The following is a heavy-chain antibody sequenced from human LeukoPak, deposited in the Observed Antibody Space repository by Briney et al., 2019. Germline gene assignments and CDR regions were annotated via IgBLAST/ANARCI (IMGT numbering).Heavy chain of an antibody. Sequence: SQTLSLTCTVSGGSISSGGYYWSWIRPHPGKGLEWIGYIYYSGSTYSNPSLKSRVTISVDTSKNQCSLKLSSVTAADTVVYFCVTSYGIDVWGQGTTVTVSS. CDR2: IYYSGST. CDR1: GGSISSGGYY. CDR3: VTSYGIDV. V-gene: IGHV4-31*03. J-gene: IGHJ6*01.